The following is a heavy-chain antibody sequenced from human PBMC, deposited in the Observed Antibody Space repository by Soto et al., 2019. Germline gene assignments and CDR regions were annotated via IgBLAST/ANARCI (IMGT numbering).Heavy chain of an antibody. V-gene: IGHV4-59*01. Sequence: KPSETLSLTCTVSGGSISSYYWSWIRQPPGKGLEWIGYIYYSGSTNYNPSLKSRVTISVDTSKNQFSLKLSSVTAADTAVYYCARVIGSSSWYDYWGQGTLVTVSS. CDR3: ARVIGSSSWYDY. J-gene: IGHJ4*02. D-gene: IGHD6-13*01. CDR1: GGSISSYY. CDR2: IYYSGST.